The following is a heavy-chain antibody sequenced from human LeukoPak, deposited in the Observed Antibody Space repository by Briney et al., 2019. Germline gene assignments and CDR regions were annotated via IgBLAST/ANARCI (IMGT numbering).Heavy chain of an antibody. D-gene: IGHD3-9*01. CDR3: AETGPTDF. CDR1: GFTFSSYG. CDR2: ISHDGTNI. V-gene: IGHV3-30*03. J-gene: IGHJ4*02. Sequence: SGGSLRLSCAASGFTFSSYGMHWVRQAPGKGLEWVAAISHDGTNIHYAESVKGRFTISRDNSKNMLYLQMNGLRAEDTALYYCAETGPTDFWGQGTLVTVSS.